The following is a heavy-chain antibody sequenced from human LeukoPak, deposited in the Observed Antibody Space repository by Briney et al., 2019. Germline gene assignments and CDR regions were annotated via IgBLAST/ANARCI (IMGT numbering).Heavy chain of an antibody. D-gene: IGHD6-13*01. CDR1: GFTFSSYG. J-gene: IGHJ6*02. Sequence: GGSLRLSCAASGFTFSSYGMHWVRQAPGKGLEWVAVISYDGSNKYYADSVKGRFTISRDNSKNTLYLQMNSLRAEDTAVYYCAKTLRIAAAGTLYYGMDVWGQGTTVTVSS. V-gene: IGHV3-30*18. CDR3: AKTLRIAAAGTLYYGMDV. CDR2: ISYDGSNK.